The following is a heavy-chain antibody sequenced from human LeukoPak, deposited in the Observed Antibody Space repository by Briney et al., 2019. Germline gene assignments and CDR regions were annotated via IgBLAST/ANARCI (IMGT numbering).Heavy chain of an antibody. CDR3: ARGVVVVVPAAIQFDP. D-gene: IGHD2-2*01. V-gene: IGHV1-2*02. CDR1: GYTFTGYY. Sequence: ASVKVSCKASGYTFTGYYMHWVRQAPGQGLEWMGWINPNSGGTNYAQKFQGRVTMTRDTSISTAYMELSRLRSDDTAVYYCARGVVVVVPAAIQFDPWGQGTLVTVSS. CDR2: INPNSGGT. J-gene: IGHJ5*02.